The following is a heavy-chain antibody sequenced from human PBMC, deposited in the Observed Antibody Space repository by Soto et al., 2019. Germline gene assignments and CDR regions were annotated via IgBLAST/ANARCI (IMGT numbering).Heavy chain of an antibody. CDR3: ARDRSSGGFYPNYFDF. J-gene: IGHJ4*02. CDR2: IYYSGTT. D-gene: IGHD3-22*01. Sequence: KPXETLSLTCTVSGCSVNSAGYYWSWIRQHPGKGLEWIGYIYYSGTTYYNPSLKSRLTISLDTSKNQFSLKLNSVTAADTAVYYCARDRSSGGFYPNYFDFWGLGTLVTVSS. CDR1: GCSVNSAGYY. V-gene: IGHV4-31*03.